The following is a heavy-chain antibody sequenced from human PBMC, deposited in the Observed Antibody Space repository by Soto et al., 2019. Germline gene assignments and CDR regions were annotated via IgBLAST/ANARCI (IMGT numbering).Heavy chain of an antibody. J-gene: IGHJ6*03. D-gene: IGHD3-3*01. CDR3: AKTPTSGSYYYYYYYMDV. CDR2: ISGSGGST. Sequence: GGSLRLSCAASGFTFSSYAMSWVRQAPGKGLEWVSAISGSGGSTYYADSVKGRFTISRDNSKNTLYLQMNSLRAEDTAVYYCAKTPTSGSYYYYYYYMDVWGKGTTVTVSS. V-gene: IGHV3-23*01. CDR1: GFTFSSYA.